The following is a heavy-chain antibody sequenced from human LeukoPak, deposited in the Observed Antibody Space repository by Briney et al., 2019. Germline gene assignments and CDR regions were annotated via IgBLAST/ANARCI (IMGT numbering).Heavy chain of an antibody. CDR1: GGSISSYY. CDR2: INHSGST. J-gene: IGHJ1*01. V-gene: IGHV4-34*01. D-gene: IGHD6-13*01. Sequence: SETLSLTCTVSGGSISSYYWSWIRQPPGKGLEWIGEINHSGSTNYNPSLKSRVTISVYTSKNQFSLKLSSVTAADTAVYYCASGWYGEYFQHWGQGTLVTVS. CDR3: ASGWYGEYFQH.